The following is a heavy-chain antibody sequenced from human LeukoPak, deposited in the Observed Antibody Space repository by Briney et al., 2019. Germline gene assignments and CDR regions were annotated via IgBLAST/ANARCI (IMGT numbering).Heavy chain of an antibody. CDR2: ISSTSSYI. CDR3: ARGYYSGSVSYFDY. V-gene: IGHV3-21*01. Sequence: GGSLRLSCAASGFTFSSYSMNWVRQAPGKGLEWVSSISSTSSYIYYADSVKGRFTISRDNAKNSLYLQMNSLRAEDTAVYSCARGYYSGSVSYFDYWGQGTLVSVSS. D-gene: IGHD3-10*01. J-gene: IGHJ4*02. CDR1: GFTFSSYS.